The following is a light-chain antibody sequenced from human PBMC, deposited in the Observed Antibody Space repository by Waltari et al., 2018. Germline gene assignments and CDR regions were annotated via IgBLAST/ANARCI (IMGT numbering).Light chain of an antibody. CDR3: QQYLSIPLT. CDR1: QSVLYSSNNRNY. V-gene: IGKV4-1*01. J-gene: IGKJ3*01. Sequence: DIVMTQSPDSLAVSLGERATINCKSSQSVLYSSNNRNYLAWYQQKPGQPPRLLIYWASTRESGVPDRFSGSGSGTEFTLTISSLQAEDVAVYYCQQYLSIPLTFGPGTKVDIK. CDR2: WAS.